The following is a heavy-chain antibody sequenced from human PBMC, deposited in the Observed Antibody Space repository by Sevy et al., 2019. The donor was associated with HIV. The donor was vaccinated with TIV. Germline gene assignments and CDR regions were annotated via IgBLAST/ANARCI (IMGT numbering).Heavy chain of an antibody. Sequence: ASVKVSCKTSGGTFSGYAISWVRQAPGQGLEWMGGIIAVSGTTNYVEKFQGRLTITADVSTRTVYMGLRSLKTEDTAIYYCARDRDRGWFDPWGQGTLVTVSS. V-gene: IGHV1-69*13. CDR1: GGTFSGYA. J-gene: IGHJ5*02. CDR2: IIAVSGTT. D-gene: IGHD3-16*01. CDR3: ARDRDRGWFDP.